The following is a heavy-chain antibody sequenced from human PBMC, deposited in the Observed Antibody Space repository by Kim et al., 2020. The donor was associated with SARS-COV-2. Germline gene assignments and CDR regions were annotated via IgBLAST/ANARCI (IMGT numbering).Heavy chain of an antibody. V-gene: IGHV3-30-3*01. J-gene: IGHJ1*01. D-gene: IGHD4-4*01. Sequence: GGSLRLSCAASGFTFSSYAMHWVRQAPGKGLEWVAVISYDGSNKYYADSVKGRFTISRDNSKNTLYLQMNSLRAEDTAVYYCAREGYSPEYFQHWGQGTLPTVSS. CDR2: ISYDGSNK. CDR1: GFTFSSYA. CDR3: AREGYSPEYFQH.